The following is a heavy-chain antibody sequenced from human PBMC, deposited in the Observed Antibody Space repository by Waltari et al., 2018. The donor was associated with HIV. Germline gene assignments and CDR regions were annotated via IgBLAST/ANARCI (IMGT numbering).Heavy chain of an antibody. Sequence: VQSGGGVAQPGRSLRLSCTASGVMISNHAMHWVRQSADKRLGWVAVITYDGGNHVVTDSWKGRFIISRDHARDTRYLEMKLLKVEDAGIYYCVRRSVLGLDLWGQGTTVSVS. D-gene: IGHD6-19*01. CDR3: VRRSVLGLDL. CDR2: ITYDGGNH. CDR1: GVMISNHA. J-gene: IGHJ6*02. V-gene: IGHV3-30*04.